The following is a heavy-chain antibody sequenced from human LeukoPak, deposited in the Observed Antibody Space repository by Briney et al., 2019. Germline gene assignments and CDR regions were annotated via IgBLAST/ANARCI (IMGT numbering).Heavy chain of an antibody. CDR2: INHSGST. J-gene: IGHJ4*02. V-gene: IGHV4-34*01. D-gene: IGHD3-9*01. CDR1: GGSFSGYY. CDR3: ARAHYDILTGYYYYFDY. Sequence: SETLSLTCAVYGGSFSGYYWSWIRQPPGKGLEWIGEINHSGSTNYNPSLKSRVTISVDRSKNQFSLKLSSVTAADTAVYYCARAHYDILTGYYYYFDYWGQGTLVTVSS.